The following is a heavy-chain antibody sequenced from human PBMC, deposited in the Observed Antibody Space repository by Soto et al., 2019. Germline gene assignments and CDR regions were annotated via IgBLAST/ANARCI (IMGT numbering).Heavy chain of an antibody. CDR2: ISAYNGNT. J-gene: IGHJ4*02. CDR3: ARDWGYCSGGSCYGPDGFDF. CDR1: GYTFTSYG. D-gene: IGHD2-15*01. V-gene: IGHV1-18*01. Sequence: QVQLVQSGAEVKKPGASVKVSCKASGYTFTSYGISWVRQAPGQGLEWMGWISAYNGNTNYAQKLQGRVTMTTDTSTSTAYMELRRLRSDDTAVYYCARDWGYCSGGSCYGPDGFDFWGQGTLVTVSS.